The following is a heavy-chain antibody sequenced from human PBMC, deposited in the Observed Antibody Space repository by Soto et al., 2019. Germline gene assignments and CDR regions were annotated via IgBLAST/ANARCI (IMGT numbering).Heavy chain of an antibody. CDR3: AKAGGKGFDPGGWGDGLDV. J-gene: IGHJ6*02. D-gene: IGHD2-8*02. CDR1: GFTFSSSG. Sequence: QVQLVESGGGVVQPGRSLRLSCAASGFTFSSSGMHWVRQTPVKGLEWLAGISYDGTHRYYEDCVKGRFTISRDNSENTLYLRLNSLRTEDTALYSCAKAGGKGFDPGGWGDGLDVWGQGTTVTVSS. CDR2: ISYDGTHR. V-gene: IGHV3-30*18.